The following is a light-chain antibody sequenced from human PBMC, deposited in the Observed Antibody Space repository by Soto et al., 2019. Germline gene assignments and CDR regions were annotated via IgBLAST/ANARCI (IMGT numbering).Light chain of an antibody. Sequence: EIVLTQSPGTLSLSPGERATLSCRASQSVSTSYLAWYQRKPGQAPRLLIYGASSRATGIPDRFSGSGSGADFTLTISRLEPEDFAVYYCQQYGSVPLTFGGGTKVEIK. CDR2: GAS. J-gene: IGKJ4*01. CDR1: QSVSTSY. V-gene: IGKV3-20*01. CDR3: QQYGSVPLT.